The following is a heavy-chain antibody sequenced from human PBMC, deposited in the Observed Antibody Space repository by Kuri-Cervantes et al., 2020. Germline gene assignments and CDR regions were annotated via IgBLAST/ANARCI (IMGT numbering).Heavy chain of an antibody. J-gene: IGHJ3*02. CDR3: ARGGLVRAGDAFYI. CDR2: IQPGDSDT. V-gene: IGHV5-51*01. Sequence: KVSCKGSGYSFTNYWIGWVRQMPGKGLDWMGVIQPGDSDTRYSPSFQGQVTISADKSISTAYLQWSSLRASDTAMYYCARGGLVRAGDAFYIWGQGTMVTVSS. CDR1: GYSFTNYW. D-gene: IGHD6-13*01.